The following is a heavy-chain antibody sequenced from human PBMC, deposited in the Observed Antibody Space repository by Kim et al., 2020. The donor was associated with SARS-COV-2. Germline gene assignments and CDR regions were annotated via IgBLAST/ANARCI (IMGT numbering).Heavy chain of an antibody. Sequence: ASVKVSCKASGYTFTSYGISWVRQAPGQGLEWMGWISNYNGNTKYAQSLQGRVIMTTDTFARTAYMEVTRLRSDDTAVYYCARDGGRWERYLGDGMDVWGQGTTVTVSS. CDR1: GYTFTSYG. D-gene: IGHD1-26*01. CDR2: ISNYNGNT. CDR3: ARDGGRWERYLGDGMDV. J-gene: IGHJ6*02. V-gene: IGHV1-18*01.